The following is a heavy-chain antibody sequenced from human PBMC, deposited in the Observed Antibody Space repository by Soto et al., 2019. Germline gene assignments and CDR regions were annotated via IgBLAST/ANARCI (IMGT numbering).Heavy chain of an antibody. V-gene: IGHV1-69*13. CDR3: ARETNTYYYDPQAFDI. CDR1: GGTFSSYA. D-gene: IGHD3-22*01. CDR2: IIPIFGTA. J-gene: IGHJ3*02. Sequence: ASVKVSCKASGGTFSSYAISWVRQAPGQGLEWMGGIIPIFGTANYAQKFQGRVTITADESTSTAYMELSSLRSEDTAVYYCARETNTYYYDPQAFDIWGQGTMVTVS.